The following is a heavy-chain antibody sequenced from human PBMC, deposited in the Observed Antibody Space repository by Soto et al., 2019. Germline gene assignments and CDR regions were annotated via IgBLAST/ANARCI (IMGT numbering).Heavy chain of an antibody. CDR3: ATYSNCGSGHTPH. CDR1: GFSITNTW. V-gene: IGHV3-15*07. D-gene: IGHD3-3*01. J-gene: IGHJ4*01. CDR2: IKSRGDGETT. Sequence: EVQLVESGGGLVKPGGSLRLSCAASGFSITNTWMHWVRQAPGKGLEWVGRIKSRGDGETTDYAAPGKGRFTISRDDSRNTLYMQMNSLKSEDTAVYWCATYSNCGSGHTPHWGHGVPVIVSS.